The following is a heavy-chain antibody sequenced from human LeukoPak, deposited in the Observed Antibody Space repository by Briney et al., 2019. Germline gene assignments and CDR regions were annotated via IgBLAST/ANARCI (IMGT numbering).Heavy chain of an antibody. CDR3: AKDATGSGWFDP. J-gene: IGHJ5*02. CDR1: GFTFSSYA. Sequence: GGSLRLSCAASGFTFSSYAMSWVRQAPGKGLEWVLVISGSGGSTYYADSVKGRFTISRDNSKNTLYLQMNSLRAEDTAVYYCAKDATGSGWFDPWGQGTLVTVSS. D-gene: IGHD3-10*01. V-gene: IGHV3-23*01. CDR2: ISGSGGST.